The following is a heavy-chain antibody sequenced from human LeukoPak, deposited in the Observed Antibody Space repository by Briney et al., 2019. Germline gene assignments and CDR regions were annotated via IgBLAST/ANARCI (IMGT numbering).Heavy chain of an antibody. V-gene: IGHV4-39*02. CDR3: ARLGSGVRGEVWFDP. Sequence: SETLSLTCSVSGGAISSCNYFWGWIRQPPGQGLEWIGNIFYSGSTSYNPSLKSRVATSVDTSKEHFSLKLSSVTAADTAVYYCARLGSGVRGEVWFDPWGQGTLVTVSS. J-gene: IGHJ5*02. CDR2: IFYSGST. D-gene: IGHD3-10*01. CDR1: GGAISSCNYF.